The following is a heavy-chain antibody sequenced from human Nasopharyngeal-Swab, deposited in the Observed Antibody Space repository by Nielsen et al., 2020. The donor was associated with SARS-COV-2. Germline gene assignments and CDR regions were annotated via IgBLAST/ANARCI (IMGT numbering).Heavy chain of an antibody. CDR3: ARSHTDYDFWSGYYKVDY. CDR1: GGSISSSSYY. CDR2: IYYSGST. V-gene: IGHV4-39*01. J-gene: IGHJ4*02. Sequence: SETLSLTCTVSGGSISSSSYYWGWSRQPPGKGLEWIGSIYYSGSTYYNPSLKSRVTISVDTSKNQFSLKLSSVTAADTAVYYCARSHTDYDFWSGYYKVDYWGQGTLVTVSS. D-gene: IGHD3-3*01.